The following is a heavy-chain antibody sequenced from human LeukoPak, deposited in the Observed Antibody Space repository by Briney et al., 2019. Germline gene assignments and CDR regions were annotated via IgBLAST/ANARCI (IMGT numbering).Heavy chain of an antibody. Sequence: GGSLRPSCAASGFTFSSYGMHWVRQAPGKGLEWVAFIRYDGSNKYYADSVKGRFTISRDNSKNTLYLQMNSLRAEDTAVYYCAKDRGEHYYDSSGPLDYWGQGALVTVSS. CDR1: GFTFSSYG. CDR3: AKDRGEHYYDSSGPLDY. D-gene: IGHD3-22*01. CDR2: IRYDGSNK. V-gene: IGHV3-30*02. J-gene: IGHJ4*02.